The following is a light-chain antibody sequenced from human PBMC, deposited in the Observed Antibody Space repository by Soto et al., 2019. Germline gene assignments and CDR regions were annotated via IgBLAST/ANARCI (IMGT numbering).Light chain of an antibody. V-gene: IGLV1-44*01. CDR3: AAWDDSLDAAV. CDR1: SSNLGTNT. CDR2: SDN. J-gene: IGLJ7*01. Sequence: QSVLTQPPSASGTPGQRVTISCSGSSSNLGTNTVNWYQHLPGTAPKLLIYSDNQRPSGVPDRFSASKSDTSASLAISVLQSEDEADYYCAAWDDSLDAAVFGGGTQLTVL.